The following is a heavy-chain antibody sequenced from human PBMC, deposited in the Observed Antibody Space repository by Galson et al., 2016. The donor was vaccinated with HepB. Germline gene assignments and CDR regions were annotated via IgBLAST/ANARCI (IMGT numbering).Heavy chain of an antibody. Sequence: SLTCAVSGASVSSDTWWSWVRQPPQKGLEWIAEADHRGNSNYNPALQTRVIISLDSSKNEISLKLTSVTAADTAVYYCAKNGPAHSGGWYFGLWGSGTLVTVSS. CDR1: GASVSSDTW. V-gene: IGHV4-4*02. J-gene: IGHJ2*01. D-gene: IGHD6-25*01. CDR3: AKNGPAHSGGWYFGL. CDR2: ADHRGNS.